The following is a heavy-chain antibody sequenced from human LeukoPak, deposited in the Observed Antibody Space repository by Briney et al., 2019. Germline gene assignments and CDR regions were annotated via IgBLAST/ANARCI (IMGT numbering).Heavy chain of an antibody. Sequence: SQTLSLTCDISGDSLFTNGVAWNWIRQSPSRGLEWLGSTYYRSKWSFEYAVSVKSRITINADTSKNQFTLQLSSVTPEDTAVYYCARGKYTSFDNWGQGTLVTVSS. CDR3: ARGKYTSFDN. CDR2: TYYRSKWSF. D-gene: IGHD2-2*01. CDR1: GDSLFTNGVA. J-gene: IGHJ4*02. V-gene: IGHV6-1*01.